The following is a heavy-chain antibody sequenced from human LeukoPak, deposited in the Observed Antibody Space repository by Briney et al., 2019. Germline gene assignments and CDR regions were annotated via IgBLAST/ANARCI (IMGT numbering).Heavy chain of an antibody. D-gene: IGHD6-6*01. CDR3: ARSIAARPNPSPRHAFDI. CDR2: TYYRSKWYN. CDR1: GDSVSSNSAA. J-gene: IGHJ3*02. Sequence: SQTLSLTCAISGDSVSSNSAAWNWIRQSPSRGLEWLGRTYYRSKWYNDYAVSVKSRITINPDTSKNQFSLQLNSVTPEDTAVYYCARSIAARPNPSPRHAFDIWGQGTMVTVSS. V-gene: IGHV6-1*01.